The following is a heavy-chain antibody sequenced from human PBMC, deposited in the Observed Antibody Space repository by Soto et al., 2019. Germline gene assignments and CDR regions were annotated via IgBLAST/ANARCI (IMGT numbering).Heavy chain of an antibody. CDR1: GYTFTRYG. V-gene: IGHV1-18*04. J-gene: IGHJ3*02. CDR2: ISAYNGNT. CDR3: ARTGGLDGGSSGLNDFDI. D-gene: IGHD2-15*01. Sequence: ASVKVSCKASGYTFTRYGISWVRQAPGQGLEWMGWISAYNGNTNYAQKRQGRVTMTTDTSTSTAYMELWSLRSDDTAVYYCARTGGLDGGSSGLNDFDIWGRGTMGTVSS.